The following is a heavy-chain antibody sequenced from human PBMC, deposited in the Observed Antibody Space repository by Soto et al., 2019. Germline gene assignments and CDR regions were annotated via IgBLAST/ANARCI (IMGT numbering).Heavy chain of an antibody. J-gene: IGHJ6*02. CDR1: GFTFSNYA. D-gene: IGHD6-19*01. CDR2: ISGSGGNT. Sequence: LRLSCAASGFTFSNYAMSWVRQAPGKGLEWVSGISGSGGNTYYADSVKGRFTISRDNSKNTLYLQMNSLRVEDTAVYYCANSGYSSGWSGYFYYYYGMDVWGQGTTVTVSS. V-gene: IGHV3-23*01. CDR3: ANSGYSSGWSGYFYYYYGMDV.